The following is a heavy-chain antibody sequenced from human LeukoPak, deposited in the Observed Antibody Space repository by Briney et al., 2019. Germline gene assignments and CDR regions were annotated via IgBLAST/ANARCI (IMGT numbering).Heavy chain of an antibody. CDR2: ISYDGSNK. CDR3: ARGDYYGSGSYPYYFDY. V-gene: IGHV3-30-3*01. CDR1: GFSISSYA. Sequence: GGSLRLSCAASGFSISSYAMHWVRQAPGKGLEWMTAISYDGSNKYYADSVRGRFTLSRDTSKNTLYVQMSSLRAEDTAVYYCARGDYYGSGSYPYYFDYWGQGTLVTVSS. D-gene: IGHD3-10*01. J-gene: IGHJ4*02.